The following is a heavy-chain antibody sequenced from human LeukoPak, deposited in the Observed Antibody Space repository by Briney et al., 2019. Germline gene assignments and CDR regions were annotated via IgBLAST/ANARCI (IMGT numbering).Heavy chain of an antibody. CDR1: GYSFTSYW. J-gene: IGHJ3*02. Sequence: GESLKISCKGSGYSFTSYWIGWVRQMPGKGLEWMGIIYPGDSDTRYSPSFQGQVTISADKSISTAYLQWSSLKASDTAMYYCASTTYYDILTGPIAFDIWGQGTMVTVSS. CDR3: ASTTYYDILTGPIAFDI. D-gene: IGHD3-9*01. CDR2: IYPGDSDT. V-gene: IGHV5-51*01.